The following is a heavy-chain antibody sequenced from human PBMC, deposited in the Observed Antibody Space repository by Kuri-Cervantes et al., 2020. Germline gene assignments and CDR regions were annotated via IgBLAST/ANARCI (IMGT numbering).Heavy chain of an antibody. CDR1: GFTFSSYS. D-gene: IGHD6-13*01. Sequence: GGSLRLSCAASGFTFSSYSMNWVRQAPGKGLEWVSSISSSSSYIYYADSVKGRFTISRDNAKNSLYLQMNSLRAEDTAVYYCARDDGDIAAAGNLDYWGQGTLVTVSS. CDR2: ISSSSSYI. CDR3: ARDDGDIAAAGNLDY. V-gene: IGHV3-21*01. J-gene: IGHJ4*02.